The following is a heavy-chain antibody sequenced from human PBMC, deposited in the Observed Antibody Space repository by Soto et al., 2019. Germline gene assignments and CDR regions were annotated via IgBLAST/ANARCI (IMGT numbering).Heavy chain of an antibody. CDR1: GYTFSSYG. Sequence: QVQLVQSGAEVKKPGASVKVSCKASGYTFSSYGISWVRQAPGQGLEWMGWISGYSALTYYAQEFQGRVTMTTDTSTNTVYMELRSLRSDDKAVYYCAREWDNKSEHSSGWYDDFWGQGTLVTVSS. V-gene: IGHV1-18*01. CDR2: ISGYSALT. J-gene: IGHJ4*02. D-gene: IGHD6-19*01. CDR3: AREWDNKSEHSSGWYDDF.